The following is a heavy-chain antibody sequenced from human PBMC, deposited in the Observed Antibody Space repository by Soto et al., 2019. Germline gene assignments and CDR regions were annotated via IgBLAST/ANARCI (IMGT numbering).Heavy chain of an antibody. CDR3: AGHYGDYARQPNWFDP. Sequence: PGESLKISCKGSGYSFTSYWIGWVRQMPGKGLEWMGIIYPGDSDTRYSPSFQGQVTISADKSISTAYLQWSSLKASDTAMYYCAGHYGDYARQPNWFDPWGQGTLVTVSS. J-gene: IGHJ5*02. D-gene: IGHD4-17*01. V-gene: IGHV5-51*01. CDR2: IYPGDSDT. CDR1: GYSFTSYW.